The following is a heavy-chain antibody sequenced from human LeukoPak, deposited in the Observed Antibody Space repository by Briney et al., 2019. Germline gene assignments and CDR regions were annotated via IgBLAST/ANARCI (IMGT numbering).Heavy chain of an antibody. CDR1: GGSIGSYY. CDR2: ISDSGST. J-gene: IGHJ4*02. CDR3: ARGHSSCWLGIDY. V-gene: IGHV4-59*01. Sequence: SETLSLTCTVSGGSIGSYYWTWVRQPPGEGLEWIGYISDSGSTNHNPSLKSRVTISVDTSKKQFSLKLSSVTAADTAMYYCARGHSSCWLGIDYWGQGTLVSVS. D-gene: IGHD6-19*01.